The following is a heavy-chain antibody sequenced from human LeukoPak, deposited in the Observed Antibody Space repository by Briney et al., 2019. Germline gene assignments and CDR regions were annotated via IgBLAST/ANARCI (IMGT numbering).Heavy chain of an antibody. CDR1: GGSIGSYY. Sequence: SETLSLTCTVSGGSIGSYYWSWIRQPPGKGLEWIGYIYYSGSTNYNPSLKSRVTISVDTSKNQFSLKLSSVTAADTAVYYCVLSGTTAPHLGWFDPWGQGTLGNVSS. CDR3: VLSGTTAPHLGWFDP. CDR2: IYYSGST. D-gene: IGHD2/OR15-2a*01. V-gene: IGHV4-59*12. J-gene: IGHJ5*01.